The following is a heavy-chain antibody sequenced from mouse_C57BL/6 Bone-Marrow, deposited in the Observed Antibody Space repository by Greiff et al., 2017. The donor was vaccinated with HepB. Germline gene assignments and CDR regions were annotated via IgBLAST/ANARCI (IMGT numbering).Heavy chain of an antibody. CDR3: ARRRLGPHWYFDV. V-gene: IGHV1-85*01. Sequence: VQLQESGPELVKPGASVKLSCKASGYTFTSYDINWVKQRPGQGLEWIGWIYPRDGSTKYNEKFKGKATLTVDTSSSTAYMELHSLTSEDSAVYFCARRRLGPHWYFDVWGTGTTVTVSS. CDR1: GYTFTSYD. D-gene: IGHD4-1*01. CDR2: IYPRDGST. J-gene: IGHJ1*03.